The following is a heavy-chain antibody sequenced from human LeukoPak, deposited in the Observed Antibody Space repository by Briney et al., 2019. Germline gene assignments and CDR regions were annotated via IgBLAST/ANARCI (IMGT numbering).Heavy chain of an antibody. Sequence: SETLSLTCAVYGGSFSGYYWSWIRQPPGKGLEWIGYIYYSGSTNYNPSLKSRVTISVDTSKNQFSLKLSSVTAADTAVYYCARHGLDSSGYQGDYFDYWGQGTLVTVSS. V-gene: IGHV4-59*08. CDR2: IYYSGST. D-gene: IGHD3-22*01. J-gene: IGHJ4*02. CDR3: ARHGLDSSGYQGDYFDY. CDR1: GGSFSGYY.